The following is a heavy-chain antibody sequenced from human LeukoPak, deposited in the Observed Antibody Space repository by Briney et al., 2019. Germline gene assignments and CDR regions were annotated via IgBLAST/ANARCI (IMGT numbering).Heavy chain of an antibody. CDR3: AKSSNYDILTGDDYYYYGMDV. D-gene: IGHD3-9*01. V-gene: IGHV3-23*01. Sequence: GGSLRLSCAASGFTFSKYAMNWVRQIPGQGLEWVSGISDTSAARHFADSVKGRFTISRDNSKNTLYLQMNSLRAEDTAVYYCAKSSNYDILTGDDYYYYGMDVWGQGTTVTVSS. CDR2: ISDTSAAR. J-gene: IGHJ6*02. CDR1: GFTFSKYA.